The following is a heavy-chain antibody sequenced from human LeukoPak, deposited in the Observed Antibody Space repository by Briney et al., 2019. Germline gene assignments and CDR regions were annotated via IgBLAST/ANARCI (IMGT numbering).Heavy chain of an antibody. Sequence: SETLYLTCTVSGGSISSYYWSWIRQPPGKGLEWIGYIYYSGSTNYNPSLKSRVTISVDTSKNQFSLKLSSVTAADTAVYYCARVAYYGDANFDYWGQGTLVTVSS. V-gene: IGHV4-59*12. CDR2: IYYSGST. J-gene: IGHJ4*02. CDR1: GGSISSYY. CDR3: ARVAYYGDANFDY. D-gene: IGHD4-17*01.